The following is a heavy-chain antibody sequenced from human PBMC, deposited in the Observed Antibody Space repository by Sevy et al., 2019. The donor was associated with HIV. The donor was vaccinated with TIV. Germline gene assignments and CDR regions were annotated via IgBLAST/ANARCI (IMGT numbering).Heavy chain of an antibody. CDR2: ITSSSHIT. J-gene: IGHJ4*02. CDR1: GFSFNSYS. Sequence: GVSLRLSCEVPGFSFNSYSFNWVRQAPGKGLEWISYITSSSHITYYAESVQGRFTISRDNVKKSLYLQMNSLRVEDTAIYYCVRGTGIRNLYYFDHWGQGTLVTVSS. CDR3: VRGTGIRNLYYFDH. D-gene: IGHD1-1*01. V-gene: IGHV3-48*01.